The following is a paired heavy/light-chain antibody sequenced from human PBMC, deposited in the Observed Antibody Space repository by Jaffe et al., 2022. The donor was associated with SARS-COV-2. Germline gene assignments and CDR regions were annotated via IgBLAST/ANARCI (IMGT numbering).Light chain of an antibody. Sequence: QSVLTQPPSVSGTPGQRVTISCSGSSSNIGGNFVHWYRHLPGTAPKLVIYRNDERSLGVPDRFSGSKSDSAAFLAISGLRSDDEADYYCAVYDYSLSGQWVFGGGTRLTVL. CDR2: RND. J-gene: IGLJ3*02. CDR1: SSNIGGNF. V-gene: IGLV1-47*01. CDR3: AVYDYSLSGQWV.
Heavy chain of an antibody. Sequence: QVQLVQSGPEVKKPGASVKVSCQASGYSLTSYGITWVRQAPGQGLEWVGWISAHNGNTKSARSLQGRLTLTTDTPTRTAHMELKNLRSDDTAVYYCAGCSGGSCYWASDTFDVWGQGTLVRVSS. J-gene: IGHJ3*01. V-gene: IGHV1-18*01. CDR1: GYSLTSYG. CDR2: ISAHNGNT. CDR3: AGCSGGSCYWASDTFDV. D-gene: IGHD2-15*01.